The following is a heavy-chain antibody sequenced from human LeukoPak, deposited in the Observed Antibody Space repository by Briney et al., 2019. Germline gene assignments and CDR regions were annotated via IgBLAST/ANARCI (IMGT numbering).Heavy chain of an antibody. V-gene: IGHV3-33*01. Sequence: GGSLRLSCAASGFTFSSYGMHWVRQAPGEGLEWVAVIWYDGSNKYYADSVKGRFTISRDNSKNTLYLQMNSLRAEDTAVYYCARALESDTAMDLGYWGQGPLVTVSS. CDR3: ARALESDTAMDLGY. J-gene: IGHJ4*02. CDR1: GFTFSSYG. CDR2: IWYDGSNK. D-gene: IGHD5-18*01.